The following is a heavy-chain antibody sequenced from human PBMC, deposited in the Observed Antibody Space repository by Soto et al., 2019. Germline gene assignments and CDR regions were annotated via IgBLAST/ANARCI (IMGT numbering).Heavy chain of an antibody. Sequence: SETLSLTCIVSGASISSSYWSWVRQPPGKGLEWIGFVYYTGNTNYNPSLKSRVTMSVDTSKNQFSLKLISVTAADTAVYYCAKDTTPLTWGQGTLVTVSS. CDR2: VYYTGNT. V-gene: IGHV4-59*01. CDR3: AKDTTPLT. CDR1: GASISSSY. J-gene: IGHJ5*02.